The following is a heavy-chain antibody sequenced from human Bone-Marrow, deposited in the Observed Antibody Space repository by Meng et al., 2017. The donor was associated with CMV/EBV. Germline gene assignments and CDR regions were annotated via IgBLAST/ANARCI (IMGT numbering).Heavy chain of an antibody. CDR1: GFPFSIYA. J-gene: IGHJ4*02. CDR3: AKDKSVVITWYYFDY. D-gene: IGHD3-22*01. CDR2: ISGSGGST. V-gene: IGHV3-23*01. Sequence: SGFPFSIYAMSWARQAPGKGLEWVSAISGSGGSTYYADSVKGRFTISRDNSKNTLYLQMNSLRAEDTAVYYCAKDKSVVITWYYFDYWGQGTLVTVSS.